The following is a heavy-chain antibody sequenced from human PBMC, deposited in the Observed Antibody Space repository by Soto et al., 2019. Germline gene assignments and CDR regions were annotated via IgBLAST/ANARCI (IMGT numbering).Heavy chain of an antibody. CDR2: IYNSGNT. CDR3: ARDSMKPQFGMDV. J-gene: IGHJ6*02. V-gene: IGHV4-59*01. Sequence: SETLSPTCTVSGGSISTYYWSWIRQPPGKGLEWIGYIYNSGNTNYNPSLKSRATISVDMSKNQFSLKLSSVTAADTAVYYCARDSMKPQFGMDVWGQGTTVTVSS. CDR1: GGSISTYY.